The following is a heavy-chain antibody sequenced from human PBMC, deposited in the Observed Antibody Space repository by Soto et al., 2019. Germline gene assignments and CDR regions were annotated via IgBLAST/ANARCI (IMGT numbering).Heavy chain of an antibody. CDR2: IWYDGSNK. Sequence: QVQLVESGGGVVPPGRSLRLSCAASGFTFSSYGMHWVRQAPGKGLEWVAVIWYDGSNKYYADSVKGRFTISRDNSKNTLYLQMNSLRAEDTAVYYCARDDSSGYVRWFDPWGQGTLVTVSS. V-gene: IGHV3-33*01. J-gene: IGHJ5*02. CDR1: GFTFSSYG. CDR3: ARDDSSGYVRWFDP. D-gene: IGHD6-19*01.